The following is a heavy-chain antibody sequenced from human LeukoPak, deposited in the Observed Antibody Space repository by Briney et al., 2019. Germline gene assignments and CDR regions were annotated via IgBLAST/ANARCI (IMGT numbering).Heavy chain of an antibody. CDR3: AREPDSGSWYSAFDI. CDR2: IFYSGST. CDR1: GGSISSGGYY. V-gene: IGHV4-31*03. Sequence: SETLSLTCTVSGGSISSGGYYWSWIRQHPGKGLEWIGYIFYSGSTYYNPSLKSRVTMSADTSKNQLSLKLTSVTAADTAVYYCAREPDSGSWYSAFDIWGQGTMVTVSS. D-gene: IGHD6-13*01. J-gene: IGHJ3*02.